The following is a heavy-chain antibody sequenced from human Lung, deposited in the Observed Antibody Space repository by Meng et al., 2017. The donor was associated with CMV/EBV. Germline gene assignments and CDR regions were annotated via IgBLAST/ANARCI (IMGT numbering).Heavy chain of an antibody. CDR1: GFRFDDFG. CDR2: IDWNGGRT. V-gene: IGHV3-20*04. D-gene: IGHD2-15*01. Sequence: SXDASGFRFDDFGMGWVRQAPGKGLEWISGIDWNGGRTVYADSVKGRFTISRDNAENSLYVQMNSLRDEDTAVYYCVRDRIAYGLDVWGQGTTVPVAS. CDR3: VRDRIAYGLDV. J-gene: IGHJ6*02.